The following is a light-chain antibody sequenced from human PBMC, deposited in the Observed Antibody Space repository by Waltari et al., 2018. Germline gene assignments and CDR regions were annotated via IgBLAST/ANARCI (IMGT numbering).Light chain of an antibody. CDR3: MQGTHWPVYT. V-gene: IGKV2-30*01. CDR1: ESLLFSDGNTY. CDR2: KVS. J-gene: IGKJ2*01. Sequence: VVMTQSPLSLHVTLGQPASISCRSSESLLFSDGNTYLNWFHQRPGQSPRRLIYKVSNRDSGVPDRFSGSGSDTVFTLKISRVEAEDVGVYYCMQGTHWPVYTFGQGTRLEIK.